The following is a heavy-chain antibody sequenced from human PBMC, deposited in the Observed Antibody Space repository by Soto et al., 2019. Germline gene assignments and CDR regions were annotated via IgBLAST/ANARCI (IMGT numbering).Heavy chain of an antibody. CDR2: IRNKANSYYT. Sequence: EVQLVESGGGLVQPGGSLRLCCAASGFTFSDHYMDWVRQTPGKCLEWIVRIRNKANSYYTEYAASVKVRFTLSRDDSENSLCLQMNSLEAEDTAVYYCTRGGRGFILGYSDYWGRGTLVTVSS. CDR3: TRGGRGFILGYSDY. J-gene: IGHJ4*02. CDR1: GFTFSDHY. V-gene: IGHV3-72*01. D-gene: IGHD5-12*01.